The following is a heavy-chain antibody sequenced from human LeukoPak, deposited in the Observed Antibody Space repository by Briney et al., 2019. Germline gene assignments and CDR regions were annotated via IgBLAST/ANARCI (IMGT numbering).Heavy chain of an antibody. CDR3: ARATVEMATITAPTL. D-gene: IGHD5-24*01. Sequence: GGSLRLSCAASGFTFSSYEMNWVRQAPGKGLEWVSYISSSGSTIYYADSVKGRFTISRDNAKNSLYLQMNSLRAEDTAVYYCARATVEMATITAPTLWGQGTMVTVSS. CDR1: GFTFSSYE. CDR2: ISSSGSTI. J-gene: IGHJ3*01. V-gene: IGHV3-48*03.